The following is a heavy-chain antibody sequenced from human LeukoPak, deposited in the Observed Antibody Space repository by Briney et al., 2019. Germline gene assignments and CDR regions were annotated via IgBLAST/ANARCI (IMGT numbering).Heavy chain of an antibody. CDR3: AREYYDILTGYYTPDY. D-gene: IGHD3-9*01. CDR2: IYSGGST. CDR1: GFTVSSNY. V-gene: IGHV3-53*01. J-gene: IGHJ4*02. Sequence: GGSLRLSCAASGFTVSSNYMSWVRQAPGKGLEWVSVIYSGGSTYYADSVKGRFTISRDNSKNTLYLQMNSLRAEDTAVYYCAREYYDILTGYYTPDYWGQGTLVTVSS.